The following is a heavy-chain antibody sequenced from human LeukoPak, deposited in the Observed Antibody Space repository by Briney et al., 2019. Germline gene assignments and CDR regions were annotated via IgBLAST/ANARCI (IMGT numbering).Heavy chain of an antibody. D-gene: IGHD4-23*01. J-gene: IGHJ4*02. CDR1: GGSISSSSYY. Sequence: PSETLSLTCTVSGGSISSSSYYWGWIRQPPGKGLEWIGSIYYSGSTYYNPSLKSRVTISVDTSKNQFSLKLSSVTAADTAVYYCSGGNSKALNFDYWGQGTLVTVSS. V-gene: IGHV4-39*07. CDR2: IYYSGST. CDR3: SGGNSKALNFDY.